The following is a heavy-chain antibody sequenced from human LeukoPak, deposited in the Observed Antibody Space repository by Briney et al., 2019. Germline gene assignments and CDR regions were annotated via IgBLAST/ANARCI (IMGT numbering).Heavy chain of an antibody. D-gene: IGHD1-14*01. J-gene: IGHJ4*02. Sequence: SETLSLTCTVSGGSISSSSYYWGWIRQPPGKGLEWIGSIYYSGSTYYNPSLKSRVTISVDTSKNQFSLKLSSVTAADTAVYYCPSRRTWANHVDYWGQGTLVTVSS. CDR1: GGSISSSSYY. CDR2: IYYSGST. V-gene: IGHV4-39*07. CDR3: PSRRTWANHVDY.